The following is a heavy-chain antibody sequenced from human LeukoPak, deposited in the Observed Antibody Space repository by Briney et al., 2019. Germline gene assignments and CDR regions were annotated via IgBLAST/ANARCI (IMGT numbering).Heavy chain of an antibody. J-gene: IGHJ3*02. CDR2: INAGNGNT. CDR3: ARGTAMDAFDI. D-gene: IGHD5-18*01. CDR1: GYTFTSYA. Sequence: ASVKVPCKASGYTFTSYAMHWVRQAPGQRLEWMGWINAGNGNTKYSQKFQGRVTITRDTSASTAYMELSSLRSEDTAVYYCARGTAMDAFDIWGQGTMVTVSS. V-gene: IGHV1-3*01.